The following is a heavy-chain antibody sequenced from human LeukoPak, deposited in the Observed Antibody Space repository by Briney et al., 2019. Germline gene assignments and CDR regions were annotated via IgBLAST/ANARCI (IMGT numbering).Heavy chain of an antibody. J-gene: IGHJ4*02. V-gene: IGHV4-59*01. Sequence: PSETLSLTCTVSGGSISSYYWSWIRQPPGKGLEWIGYIYYSGSTNYNPSLMSRVTISVDTSKNQFSLKLSSVTAADTAVYYCARGLGSSWSWVFDYWGQGTLVTVSS. D-gene: IGHD6-13*01. CDR3: ARGLGSSWSWVFDY. CDR1: GGSISSYY. CDR2: IYYSGST.